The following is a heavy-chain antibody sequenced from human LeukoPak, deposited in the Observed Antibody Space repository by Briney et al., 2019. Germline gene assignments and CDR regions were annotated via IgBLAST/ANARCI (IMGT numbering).Heavy chain of an antibody. J-gene: IGHJ5*02. D-gene: IGHD3-10*02. CDR1: GFTFSSYA. CDR3: AKDVRGGPHNWFDP. V-gene: IGHV3-23*01. CDR2: ISGSGGST. Sequence: GGSLRLSCAASGFTFSSYAMSWVRQAPGKGLEWVSAISGSGGSTYYADSAKGRFTISRDNSKNTLYLQMNSLRAEDTAVYYCAKDVRGGPHNWFDPWGQGTLVTVSS.